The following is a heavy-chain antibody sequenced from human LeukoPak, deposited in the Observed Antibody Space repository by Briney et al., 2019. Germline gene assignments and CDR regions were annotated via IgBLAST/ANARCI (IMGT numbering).Heavy chain of an antibody. Sequence: ASVKVSCKASGGTFSSYAISWERQAPGQGLEWMGGIIPIFGTANYAQKFQGRVTITTDESTSTAYMELSSLRSEDTAVYYCAKPSRVEYFDWAQPFDYWGQGTLVTVSS. CDR3: AKPSRVEYFDWAQPFDY. CDR1: GGTFSSYA. J-gene: IGHJ4*02. V-gene: IGHV1-69*05. D-gene: IGHD3-9*01. CDR2: IIPIFGTA.